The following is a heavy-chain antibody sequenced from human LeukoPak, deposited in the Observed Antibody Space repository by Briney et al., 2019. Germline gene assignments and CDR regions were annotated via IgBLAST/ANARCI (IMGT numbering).Heavy chain of an antibody. CDR1: GDTFTSYA. Sequence: ASVKVSSKASGDTFTSYAMNWVPEAPEEGVGWMGWINTKTGNPTYAQGFTGRFVFSLDTSVSTAYLQISSLKAEDTAVYYCARDGRTREIDYWGQETLVTVSS. CDR2: INTKTGNP. CDR3: ARDGRTREIDY. J-gene: IGHJ4*02. D-gene: IGHD2-15*01. V-gene: IGHV7-4-1*02.